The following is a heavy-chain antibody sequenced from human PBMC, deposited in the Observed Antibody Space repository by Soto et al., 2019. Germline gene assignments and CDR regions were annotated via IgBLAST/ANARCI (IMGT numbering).Heavy chain of an antibody. CDR3: TRHHADFDYFNYGMDV. Sequence: GGSLRLSCAASGFTFSGSAMHWVRQASGKGLEWVGRIRSKANSYATAYAASVKGRFTISRDDSKNTAYLQMNSLKTEDTAVYYCTRHHADFDYFNYGMDVWGQGTTVTVS. J-gene: IGHJ6*02. V-gene: IGHV3-73*01. CDR1: GFTFSGSA. CDR2: IRSKANSYAT.